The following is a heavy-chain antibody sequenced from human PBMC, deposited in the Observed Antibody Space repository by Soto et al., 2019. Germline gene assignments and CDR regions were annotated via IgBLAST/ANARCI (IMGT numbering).Heavy chain of an antibody. D-gene: IGHD3-10*01. Sequence: SETLSLTCTVSGGSISSSSYYWGWIRQPPGKGLEWIGSIYYSGTTYYNPSLKSRVTISVYTSKNQFSLKLSSVTAADTAVYYCARHLDGESYDYYGMDVWGQGTTVTVSS. J-gene: IGHJ6*02. V-gene: IGHV4-39*01. CDR2: IYYSGTT. CDR3: ARHLDGESYDYYGMDV. CDR1: GGSISSSSYY.